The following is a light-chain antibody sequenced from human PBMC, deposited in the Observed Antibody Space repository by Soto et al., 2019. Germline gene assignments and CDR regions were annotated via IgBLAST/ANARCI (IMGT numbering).Light chain of an antibody. CDR2: GAS. Sequence: EIVMTQSPATLSVSPGERATLSCGASQSVSNNLAWYQKKPGQAPRLLIYGASTRATGIPARFSGSGSGTEFTLTISSLQSEDFAFYYCQQYYNWWTFGQGTRVDIK. CDR3: QQYYNWWT. CDR1: QSVSNN. V-gene: IGKV3-15*01. J-gene: IGKJ1*01.